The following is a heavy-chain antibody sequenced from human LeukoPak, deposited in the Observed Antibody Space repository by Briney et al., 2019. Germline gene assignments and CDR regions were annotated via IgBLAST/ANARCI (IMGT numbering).Heavy chain of an antibody. CDR2: ISASGDST. J-gene: IGHJ3*02. CDR1: GFTFSNYA. V-gene: IGHV3-23*01. D-gene: IGHD2-2*02. CDR3: ARGYCSGSSCYTKEGAFDI. Sequence: PGGSLRLSCAASGFTFSNYAMTWVRQAPGKGLEWVSTISASGDSTYYADSVKGRFTISRDKSKNTLYLQMNSLRAEDTAIYYCARGYCSGSSCYTKEGAFDIWGQGTMVTVSS.